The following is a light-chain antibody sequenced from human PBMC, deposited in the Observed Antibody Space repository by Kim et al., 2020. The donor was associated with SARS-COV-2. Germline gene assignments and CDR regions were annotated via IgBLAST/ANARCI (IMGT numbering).Light chain of an antibody. J-gene: IGLJ3*02. CDR1: AGAVTSGYY. V-gene: IGLV7-43*01. Sequence: PGRKVSLAGASRAGAVTSGYYPHWFKQKPGQAPRALIYNTINKPPWTPARFSGSLLGGKAALTLSRVQPEDEAEYYCLLSYGGQWVFGGGTQLTVL. CDR2: NTI. CDR3: LLSYGGQWV.